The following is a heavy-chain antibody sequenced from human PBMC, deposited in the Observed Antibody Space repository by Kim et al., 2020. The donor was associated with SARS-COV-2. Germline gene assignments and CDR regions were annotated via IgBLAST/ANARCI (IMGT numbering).Heavy chain of an antibody. CDR1: GYTFTSYA. CDR3: ARDHFQGILGYYGMDV. V-gene: IGHV7-4-1*02. J-gene: IGHJ6*02. CDR2: INTNTGNP. D-gene: IGHD3-16*01. Sequence: ASVKVSCKASGYTFTSYAMNWVRQAPGQGLEWMGWINTNTGNPTYAQGFTGRFVFSLDTSVSTAYLQISSLKAEDTAVYYCARDHFQGILGYYGMDVWGQGTTVTVSS.